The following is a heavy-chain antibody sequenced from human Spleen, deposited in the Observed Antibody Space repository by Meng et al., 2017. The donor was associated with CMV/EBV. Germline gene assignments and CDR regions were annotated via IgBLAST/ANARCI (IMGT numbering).Heavy chain of an antibody. CDR3: ARVDLNGQLGIAPLFDY. D-gene: IGHD7-27*01. V-gene: IGHV4-39*07. CDR1: GGSISSSSYY. CDR2: IYYSGST. Sequence: SETLSLTCTVSGGSISSSSYYWGWIRQPPGKGLEWIGSIYYSGSTYYNPSLKSRVTISVDTSKNQFSLRLSSVTAADTAVYYCARVDLNGQLGIAPLFDYWGQGTLVTVSS. J-gene: IGHJ4*02.